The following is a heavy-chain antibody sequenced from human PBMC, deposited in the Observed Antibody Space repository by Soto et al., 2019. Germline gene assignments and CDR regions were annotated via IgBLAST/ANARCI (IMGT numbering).Heavy chain of an antibody. CDR3: ARGKGSGSYQDVNRYYYYYYMDV. D-gene: IGHD3-10*01. CDR1: GGSISSYY. J-gene: IGHJ6*03. Sequence: SETLSLTCTVSGGSISSYYWSWIRQPPGKGLEWIGYIYYSGSTNYNPSLKSRVTISVDTSKNQFSLKLSSVTAADTAVYYCARGKGSGSYQDVNRYYYYYYMDVWGKGTTVNVSS. CDR2: IYYSGST. V-gene: IGHV4-59*01.